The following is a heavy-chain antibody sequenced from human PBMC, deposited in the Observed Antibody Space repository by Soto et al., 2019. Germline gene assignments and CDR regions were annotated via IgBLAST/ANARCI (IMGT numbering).Heavy chain of an antibody. V-gene: IGHV1-8*01. D-gene: IGHD2-8*01. CDR3: ASLSGGLKMADAAFDI. Sequence: ASVKVSCKASGYTFTSYDINWVGQATEQGLEWMGWMNPSSGNTVYAQKFQGRVTMTRNTSRSTAYMELSSLRSEETAVYYCASLSGGLKMADAAFDIWGQGTMVTVSS. CDR2: MNPSSGNT. J-gene: IGHJ3*02. CDR1: GYTFTSYD.